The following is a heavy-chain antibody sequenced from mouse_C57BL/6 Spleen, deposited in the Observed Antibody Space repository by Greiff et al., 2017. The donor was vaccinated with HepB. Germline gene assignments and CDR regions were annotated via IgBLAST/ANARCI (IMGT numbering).Heavy chain of an antibody. CDR3: AREDYDGYIDY. J-gene: IGHJ2*01. Sequence: QVQLQQPGAELVRPGSSVKLSCKASGYTFTSYWMDWVKQRPGQGLEWIGNIYPSDSETHYNQKFKDKATLTVDKSSSTAYMQLSSLTSEDSAVYYCAREDYDGYIDYWGQGTTLTVFS. CDR2: IYPSDSET. V-gene: IGHV1-61*01. D-gene: IGHD2-3*01. CDR1: GYTFTSYW.